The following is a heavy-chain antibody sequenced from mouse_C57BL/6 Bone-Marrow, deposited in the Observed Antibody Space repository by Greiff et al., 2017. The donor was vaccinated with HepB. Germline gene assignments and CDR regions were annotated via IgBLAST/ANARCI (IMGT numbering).Heavy chain of an antibody. CDR2: IDPGSGGT. Sequence: QVHVKQSGAELVRPGASVKVSCKASGYAFTNYLIEWVKQSPGQGLEWIGVIDPGSGGTNYNEKFKGKATLTADKSSSTAYMQLSSLTSEDSAVYFCARFDYDEDYWGKGTTLTVSS. CDR1: GYAFTNYL. V-gene: IGHV1-54*01. D-gene: IGHD2-4*01. CDR3: ARFDYDEDY. J-gene: IGHJ2*01.